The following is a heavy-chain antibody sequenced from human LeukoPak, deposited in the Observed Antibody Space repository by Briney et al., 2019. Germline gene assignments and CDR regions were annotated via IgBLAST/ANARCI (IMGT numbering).Heavy chain of an antibody. CDR1: GFTFRSCA. CDR3: AKTSSCTVFDY. D-gene: IGHD2-2*01. V-gene: IGHV3-23*01. CDR2: ISDSGEDT. J-gene: IGHJ4*02. Sequence: PGGSLRLSCAPSGFTFRSCAMSLVRQAPGKGLEWVSAISDSGEDTYTADSVKGRFTISRDNSKNTLYVQMNSLRAEDTAVFYCAKTSSCTVFDYWGQGTLVTVSS.